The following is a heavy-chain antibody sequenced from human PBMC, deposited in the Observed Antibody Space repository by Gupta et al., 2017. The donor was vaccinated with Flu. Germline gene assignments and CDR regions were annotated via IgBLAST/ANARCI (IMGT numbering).Heavy chain of an antibody. D-gene: IGHD1-7*01. V-gene: IGHV3-30*18. CDR1: RFTFSSCR. CDR3: AKGELHNWNYDGDY. CDR2: ISYDGSNQ. Sequence: QVSLVESGGGVVQPGRSLRLPCAASRFTFSSCRMHWARQSPAKGLEWVAVISYDGSNQWFVDSVRGRFTISRDNYKNTLYLQMNSLRPEDTAVYYCAKGELHNWNYDGDYWGQGTLVTVSS. J-gene: IGHJ4*02.